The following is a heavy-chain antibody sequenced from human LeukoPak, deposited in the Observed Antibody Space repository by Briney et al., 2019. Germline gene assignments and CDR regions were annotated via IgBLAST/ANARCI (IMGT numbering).Heavy chain of an antibody. Sequence: SETLSLTCTVSGGSISSYYWSWIRQPPGKGLEWLGYMYYSGSTNHNPSLKSRVTISVDTSKNQFSLKLTSVTAADTAVYYGAKIYSSSYYYGMDGGGQGTTVTVS. CDR3: AKIYSSSYYYGMDG. CDR1: GGSISSYY. CDR2: MYYSGST. D-gene: IGHD5-18*01. V-gene: IGHV4-59*01. J-gene: IGHJ6*02.